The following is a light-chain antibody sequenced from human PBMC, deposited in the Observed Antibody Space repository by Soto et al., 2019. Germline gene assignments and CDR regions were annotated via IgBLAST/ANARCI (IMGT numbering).Light chain of an antibody. CDR1: QTVRNNY. J-gene: IGKJ3*01. Sequence: ELVLTQSPGTLSLSPGARSPLSCRASQTVRNNYLAWYQQKPGQAPRLLIYDASSRATGIPARFSGSGYGTDFTLTISRLEPEDFAVYYCKQYGSSGTVGHGTKVDI. CDR2: DAS. V-gene: IGKV3-20*01. CDR3: KQYGSSGT.